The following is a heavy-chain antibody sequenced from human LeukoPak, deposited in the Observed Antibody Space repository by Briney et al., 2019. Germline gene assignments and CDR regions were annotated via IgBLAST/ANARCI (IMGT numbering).Heavy chain of an antibody. J-gene: IGHJ4*02. CDR2: IAPSGGGT. CDR3: ATVSGGDYFDY. V-gene: IGHV3-23*01. Sequence: PGGSLRLSCAASGFTFSSYGMSWVRQAPGKGLEWVAGIAPSGGGTEYADSVKGRFTISRDNSKNTLYLQMNSLRAEDTAMYYCATVSGGDYFDYWGQGTLVTVSS. D-gene: IGHD3-10*01. CDR1: GFTFSSYG.